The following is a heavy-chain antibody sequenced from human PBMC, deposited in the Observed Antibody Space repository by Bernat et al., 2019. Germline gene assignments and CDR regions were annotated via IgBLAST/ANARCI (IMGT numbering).Heavy chain of an antibody. CDR1: GFTFSSYS. CDR3: ARGTGYCSGGSCYSSFDP. CDR2: ISSSSSYL. V-gene: IGHV3-21*01. Sequence: EVQLVESGGGLVKPGGSLRLSCAASGFTFSSYSMNWVRQAPGKGLEWVSSISSSSSYLYYADSVKGRFTISRANAKNSLYLQMNSLRAEDTAVYYCARGTGYCSGGSCYSSFDPWGQGTLVTVSS. D-gene: IGHD2-15*01. J-gene: IGHJ5*02.